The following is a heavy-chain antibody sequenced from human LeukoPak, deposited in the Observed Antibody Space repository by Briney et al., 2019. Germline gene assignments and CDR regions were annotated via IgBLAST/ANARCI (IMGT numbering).Heavy chain of an antibody. Sequence: SQTLSLTCALSGDSVSNKVAAWNWIRQSPSRGLEWLGRTYHRSTWWNAYAVSVKSRITINADTSKNQFSLKLSSVTAADTAVYYCARGRYQWDYVWGSYRYSSGLFDYWGQGTLATVSS. CDR1: GDSVSNKVAA. V-gene: IGHV6-1*01. D-gene: IGHD3-16*02. J-gene: IGHJ4*02. CDR3: ARGRYQWDYVWGSYRYSSGLFDY. CDR2: TYHRSTWWN.